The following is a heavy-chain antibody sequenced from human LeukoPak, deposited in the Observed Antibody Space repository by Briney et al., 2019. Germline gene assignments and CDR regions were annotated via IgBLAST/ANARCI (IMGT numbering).Heavy chain of an antibody. J-gene: IGHJ6*02. Sequence: PGGSLRLSCATSGFNFASYWMTWVRQAPGKGLEWVANVQHDGSDEYCVDSVKGRFTVSRDNAKNSLYLQMNSLRAEDTAIYYCARHAYWRLDVWGQGTTVTVSS. D-gene: IGHD3-16*01. CDR3: ARHAYWRLDV. CDR2: VQHDGSDE. CDR1: GFNFASYW. V-gene: IGHV3-7*01.